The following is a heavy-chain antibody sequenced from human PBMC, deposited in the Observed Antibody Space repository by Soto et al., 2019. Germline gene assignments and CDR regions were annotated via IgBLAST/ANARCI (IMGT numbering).Heavy chain of an antibody. Sequence: GASVKVSCKASGYTFTSYAMHWVRQAPGQGLEWMGWISAYNGNTNYAQKLQGRVTMTTDTSTSTAYMELRSLRSDDTAVYYCARDSSYYDSSGYYLPYWGQGTLVTVSS. CDR3: ARDSSYYDSSGYYLPY. CDR2: ISAYNGNT. D-gene: IGHD3-22*01. CDR1: GYTFTSYA. J-gene: IGHJ4*02. V-gene: IGHV1-18*01.